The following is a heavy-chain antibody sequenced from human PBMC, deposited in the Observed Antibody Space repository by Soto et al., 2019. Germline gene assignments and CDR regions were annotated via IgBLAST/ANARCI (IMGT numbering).Heavy chain of an antibody. CDR3: ARDETTYYYDSSGYGSYYFDY. CDR1: GYTFTIYY. V-gene: IGHV1-46*01. J-gene: IGHJ4*02. Sequence: XSVEASCKASGYTFTIYYMHWVRQAPGQGLECMGIINPSGGSTSYSQKFQGRVTMTRDTSTSTVYMELSSLRSEDTAVYYCARDETTYYYDSSGYGSYYFDYWGQGTLVTVSS. D-gene: IGHD3-22*01. CDR2: INPSGGST.